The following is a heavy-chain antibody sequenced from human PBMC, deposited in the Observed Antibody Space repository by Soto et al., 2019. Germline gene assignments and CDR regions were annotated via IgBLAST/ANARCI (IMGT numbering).Heavy chain of an antibody. V-gene: IGHV1-24*01. Sequence: ASVKLSCKVSGYTLTELSMHWVRHAPGKGLEWMGGFDPEDGETIYAQKFQGRVTMTEDTSTDTAYMELSSLRSEDTAVYYCATEIAARPYNWFDPWGQGTLVTVSS. D-gene: IGHD6-6*01. CDR1: GYTLTELS. CDR3: ATEIAARPYNWFDP. J-gene: IGHJ5*02. CDR2: FDPEDGET.